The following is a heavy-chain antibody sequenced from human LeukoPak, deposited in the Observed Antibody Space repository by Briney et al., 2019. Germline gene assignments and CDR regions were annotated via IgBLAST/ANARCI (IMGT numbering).Heavy chain of an antibody. CDR1: GGSISNGGYS. CDR2: ISHSGST. J-gene: IGHJ3*01. Sequence: KPSETLSLTCTVSGGSISNGGYSWSWIRQPPGKGLEWIGYISHSGSTYYNSSLKSRLTISIDRSKNQLSLDLNSVTAADTAVYYCARESDTLNVFDVWGRGTMVTVSS. CDR3: ARESDTLNVFDV. D-gene: IGHD2-2*02. V-gene: IGHV4-30-2*01.